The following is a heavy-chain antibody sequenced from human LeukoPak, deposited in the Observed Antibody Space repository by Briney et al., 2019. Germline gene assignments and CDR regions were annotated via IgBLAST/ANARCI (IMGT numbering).Heavy chain of an antibody. CDR3: AKGYYGSGSYGWFDP. CDR1: GFTFSSSA. J-gene: IGHJ5*02. Sequence: GGSLRLSCAASGFTFSSSAMNWVRQAPGKGLEWVSAISGSGGSTHYADSVKGRFTISRDNSKNTLYLQMNSLRAEDTAVYYCAKGYYGSGSYGWFDPWGQGTLVTVSS. V-gene: IGHV3-23*01. CDR2: ISGSGGST. D-gene: IGHD3-10*01.